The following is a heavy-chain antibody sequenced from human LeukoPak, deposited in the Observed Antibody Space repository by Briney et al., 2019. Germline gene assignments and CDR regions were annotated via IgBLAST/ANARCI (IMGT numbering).Heavy chain of an antibody. CDR3: ARLLRYCSGGDCYPNYFDY. CDR1: GYSFTSYW. Sequence: PGESLKISCKGSGYSFTSYWIGWVRQMPGKGLEWMGIIYPGDSDSRYSPSFQGQVTISADKSITSAYLQWSSLKASDTAMYYCARLLRYCSGGDCYPNYFDYWGQGTLVTVSS. D-gene: IGHD2-15*01. V-gene: IGHV5-51*01. CDR2: IYPGDSDS. J-gene: IGHJ4*02.